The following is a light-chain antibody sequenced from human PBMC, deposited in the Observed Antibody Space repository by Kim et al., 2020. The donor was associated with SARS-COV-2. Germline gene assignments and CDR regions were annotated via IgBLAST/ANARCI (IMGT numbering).Light chain of an antibody. J-gene: IGKJ2*01. CDR3: QQSYSTPHT. V-gene: IGKV1-39*01. Sequence: DIQMTQSPSSLSASVGDRVTIACRASQTTNSYLNWYQQKPGKAPKLLIFAASTLQSGVPSRFSGSGSGTDYTLTISSLQPEDFATYYCQQSYSTPHTFGQGTKLEI. CDR2: AAS. CDR1: QTTNSY.